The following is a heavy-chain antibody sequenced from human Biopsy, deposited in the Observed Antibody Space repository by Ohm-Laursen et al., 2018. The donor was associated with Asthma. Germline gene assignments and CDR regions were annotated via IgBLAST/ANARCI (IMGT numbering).Heavy chain of an antibody. D-gene: IGHD3-22*01. V-gene: IGHV3-53*01. Sequence: SLRLSCAASGFAFSRDHLFWVRQAPGQGLEWVSVLYSGGTSHTADSVRGRFTIARDYSKNTLYLQMHSLRAEDTAVYYCARGDSSNWSHYYFDYWGQGTLVTVSS. J-gene: IGHJ4*02. CDR1: GFAFSRDH. CDR3: ARGDSSNWSHYYFDY. CDR2: LYSGGTS.